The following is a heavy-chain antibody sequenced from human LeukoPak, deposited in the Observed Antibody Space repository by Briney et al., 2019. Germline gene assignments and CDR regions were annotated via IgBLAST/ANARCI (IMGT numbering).Heavy chain of an antibody. CDR1: GYSISSGYY. CDR2: IYHSGST. D-gene: IGHD5-24*01. CDR3: ARRGMAPDYYYYYMDV. V-gene: IGHV4-38-2*01. Sequence: SETLSLTCAVSGYSISSGYYWGWIRQPPGKGLEWIGSIYHSGSTYYNPSLKSRVTISIDTSKNQFSLKLSSVTAADTAVYYRARRGMAPDYYYYYMDVWGKGTTVTVSS. J-gene: IGHJ6*03.